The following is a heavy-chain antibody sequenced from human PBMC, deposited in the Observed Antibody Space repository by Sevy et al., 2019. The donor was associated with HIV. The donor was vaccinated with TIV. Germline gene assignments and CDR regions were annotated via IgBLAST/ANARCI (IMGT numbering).Heavy chain of an antibody. Sequence: GGSLRLSCAASGFTLSSYWMSWVRQAPGKGLEWVDNIKQDGSEKYYVDSVKGRFTISRDNAKNSLYLQMNSLRVEDTAAYYCARARAYYYDNSGYSFDYWGQGTLVTVSS. CDR3: ARARAYYYDNSGYSFDY. CDR2: IKQDGSEK. J-gene: IGHJ4*02. V-gene: IGHV3-7*01. CDR1: GFTLSSYW. D-gene: IGHD3-22*01.